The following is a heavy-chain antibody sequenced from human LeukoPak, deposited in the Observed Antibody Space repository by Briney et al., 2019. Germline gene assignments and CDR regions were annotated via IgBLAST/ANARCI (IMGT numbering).Heavy chain of an antibody. CDR2: ISSSSSYI. D-gene: IGHD3-16*02. CDR1: GFTFSSYS. Sequence: GGSLRLSCAASGFTFSSYSMNWVRQAPGKGLEWVSSISSSSSYIYYADSVKGRFTISRDNSKNTLYLQMNSLRAEDTAVYYCANALGVIAPFDYWGQGTLVTVSS. V-gene: IGHV3-21*04. J-gene: IGHJ4*02. CDR3: ANALGVIAPFDY.